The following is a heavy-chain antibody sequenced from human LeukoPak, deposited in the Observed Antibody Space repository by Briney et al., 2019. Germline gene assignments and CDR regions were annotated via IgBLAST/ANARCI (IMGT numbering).Heavy chain of an antibody. CDR2: INTDGSTT. CDR1: GFTFSGYW. V-gene: IGHV3-74*01. J-gene: IGHJ4*02. D-gene: IGHD3-10*01. CDR3: ARNLYYGSGPYFDY. Sequence: GGSLRLSCAASGFTFSGYWMHWVRQAPGKGLVWVSRINTDGSTTIYADSVKGRFTISRDNAKNTLYLQMNSLRAEDTAVYYCARNLYYGSGPYFDYWGQGTLVTVSS.